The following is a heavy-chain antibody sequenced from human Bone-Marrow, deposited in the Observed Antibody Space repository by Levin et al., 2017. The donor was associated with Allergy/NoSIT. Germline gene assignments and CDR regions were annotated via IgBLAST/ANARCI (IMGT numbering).Heavy chain of an antibody. CDR1: GFTFSTFA. J-gene: IGHJ4*02. V-gene: IGHV3-30-3*01. CDR2: ISDDGGTK. CDR3: ARAYTTRHPFDY. Sequence: AGGSLRLSCAASGFTFSTFALHWVRQSPGKGLEWVAVISDDGGTKSYADSVKGRFTISRDNSKNTLYLQLNSLRREDTAVYYCARAYTTRHPFDYWGQGTLVTVSA. D-gene: IGHD2-2*02.